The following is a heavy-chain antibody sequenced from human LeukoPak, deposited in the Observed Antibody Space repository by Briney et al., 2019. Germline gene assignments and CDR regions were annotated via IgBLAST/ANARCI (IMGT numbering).Heavy chain of an antibody. CDR1: GFTFSNYW. Sequence: GGSLRLSCAASGFTFSNYWMHWVRQAPGKGLVWVSRINPHGSSTDYADSVKGRFTISRDNAKNTLDLQMNSLRAEDTAMYYCVRGVAYFDPWGQGTLVTVSS. V-gene: IGHV3-74*01. CDR2: INPHGSST. J-gene: IGHJ4*02. CDR3: VRGVAYFDP.